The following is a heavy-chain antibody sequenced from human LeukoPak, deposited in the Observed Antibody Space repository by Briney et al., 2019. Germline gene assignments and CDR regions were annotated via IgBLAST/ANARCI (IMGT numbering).Heavy chain of an antibody. CDR3: ARGSGGDFTVTTFDY. V-gene: IGHV3-33*01. J-gene: IGHJ4*02. CDR1: GFTFSSYV. Sequence: PGGSLRLSCAASGFTFSSYVMHWVRQAPGKGLEWVAVIWYDGSNKYYADSVKGRFTISRDNSKNTLYLQMNSLRAEDTAVYYCARGSGGDFTVTTFDYWGQGTLVTVSS. CDR2: IWYDGSNK. D-gene: IGHD4-17*01.